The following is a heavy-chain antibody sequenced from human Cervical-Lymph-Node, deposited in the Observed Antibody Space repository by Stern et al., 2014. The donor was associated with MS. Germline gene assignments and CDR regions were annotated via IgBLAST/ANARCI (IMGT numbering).Heavy chain of an antibody. Sequence: QVQLVQSGAEVKKPGSSVKVSCKTSGDTFSSYAISCVRQGPGQGLEWMGGIVPIFGTANYAEKFQGRVTITADVSTNTAYMELSRLGSDDTAVYYCARDSTTGMDVWGQGTTVTVSS. D-gene: IGHD1-1*01. J-gene: IGHJ6*02. CDR1: GDTFSSYA. V-gene: IGHV1-69*01. CDR3: ARDSTTGMDV. CDR2: IVPIFGTA.